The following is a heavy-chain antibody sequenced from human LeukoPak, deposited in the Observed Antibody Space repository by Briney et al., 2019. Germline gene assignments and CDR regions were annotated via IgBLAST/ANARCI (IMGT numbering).Heavy chain of an antibody. CDR2: ISGSGGST. CDR1: GFTFSSYG. J-gene: IGHJ4*02. Sequence: GGTLRLSCAASGFTFSSYGMSWVRQAPGKGLEWVSAISGSGGSTYYADSVKGRFTISRDNSKNTLYLQMNSLRAEDTAVYYCAKEEVTMVRGVIRKSFDYWGQGTLVTVSS. V-gene: IGHV3-23*01. CDR3: AKEEVTMVRGVIRKSFDY. D-gene: IGHD3-10*01.